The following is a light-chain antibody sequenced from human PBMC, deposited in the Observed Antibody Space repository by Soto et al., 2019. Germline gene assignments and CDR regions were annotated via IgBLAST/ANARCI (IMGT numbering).Light chain of an antibody. CDR3: SSYTAYTTLWV. Sequence: QSVLTPPASVSGSPGQSITIACTGTPSDNGNYNYVSWYQQHPGKAPKLIIYGVSNRPSGVSNRFSASKSGNAASLTISGLQAEDEADYYCSSYTAYTTLWVFGGGTKVTVL. V-gene: IGLV2-14*01. CDR1: PSDNGNYNY. CDR2: GVS. J-gene: IGLJ3*02.